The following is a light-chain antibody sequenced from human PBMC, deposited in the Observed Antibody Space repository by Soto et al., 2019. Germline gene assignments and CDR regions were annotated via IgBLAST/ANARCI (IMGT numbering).Light chain of an antibody. J-gene: IGLJ1*01. CDR2: QDS. CDR3: QAWDSSTASCV. V-gene: IGLV3-1*01. CDR1: KLGDKY. Sequence: SYELTQPPSVSVSPGQTASITCSGDKLGDKYACWYQQKPGQSPVLVIYQDSKRPSGIPERFSGSNSGNTATLTISGTHAMDEADYYCQAWDSSTASCVFGTGTKLTVL.